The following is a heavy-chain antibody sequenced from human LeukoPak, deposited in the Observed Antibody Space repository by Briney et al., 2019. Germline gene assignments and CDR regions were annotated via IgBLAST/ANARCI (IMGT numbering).Heavy chain of an antibody. Sequence: GGSLRLSRAASGFTFNSYATTWVRQAPEKGLEWVSSIIDSGISTYYEDSVKGRFSISRDNSKNTLYLQMNSLRAEDTAVYYCAKGSRGSYDYWGQGTLVTVSS. D-gene: IGHD1-26*01. CDR1: GFTFNSYA. J-gene: IGHJ4*02. V-gene: IGHV3-23*01. CDR3: AKGSRGSYDY. CDR2: IIDSGIST.